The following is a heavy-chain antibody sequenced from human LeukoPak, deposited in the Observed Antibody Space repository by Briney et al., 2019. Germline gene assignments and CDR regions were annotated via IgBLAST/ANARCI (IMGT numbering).Heavy chain of an antibody. Sequence: GASVTVSCKAPGYTFTGYYMHWVRQAPGQGLEWMGWINPNSGGTNYAQKFQGRVTMTRDTSISTAYMELSRLRSEDTAVYYCARGIDYSSNFDYWGQGTLVTVSS. D-gene: IGHD4/OR15-4a*01. V-gene: IGHV1-2*02. CDR1: GYTFTGYY. CDR3: ARGIDYSSNFDY. CDR2: INPNSGGT. J-gene: IGHJ4*02.